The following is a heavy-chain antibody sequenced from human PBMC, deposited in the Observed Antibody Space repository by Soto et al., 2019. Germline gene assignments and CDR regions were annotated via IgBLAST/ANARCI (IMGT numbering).Heavy chain of an antibody. CDR2: TSPAGSST. J-gene: IGHJ4*02. Sequence: DVQLVESGGGVVQPGGSLRLSCAASGFTVTSYWMHWVRQAPGKGLVWVSRTSPAGSSTYYADFVRGRFTISKDTAKNALERQINSLGAEDTSVYYCARGNTGYGKFDYWGQGTLVTVSS. V-gene: IGHV3-74*01. D-gene: IGHD5-12*01. CDR3: ARGNTGYGKFDY. CDR1: GFTVTSYW.